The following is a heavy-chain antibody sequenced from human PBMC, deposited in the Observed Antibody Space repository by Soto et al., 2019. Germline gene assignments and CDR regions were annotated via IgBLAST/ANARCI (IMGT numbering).Heavy chain of an antibody. CDR2: ISSSSSLL. Sequence: GGSLRLSCSVSGFTFSTYSMAWIRQAPGKGLEWLSYISSSSSLLYYADSVKGRITVSRDNGKNALILQMHSLRADDTAVYSCARYLIIPRAFDIWGQGTAVTVSS. D-gene: IGHD2-21*01. CDR3: ARYLIIPRAFDI. J-gene: IGHJ3*02. V-gene: IGHV3-21*05. CDR1: GFTFSTYS.